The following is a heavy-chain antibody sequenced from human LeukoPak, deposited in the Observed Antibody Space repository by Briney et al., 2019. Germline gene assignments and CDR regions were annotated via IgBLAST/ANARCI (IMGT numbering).Heavy chain of an antibody. CDR1: GYTFTGYY. CDR3: ARDEGGYDAFDI. D-gene: IGHD3-16*01. J-gene: IGHJ3*02. CDR2: INPNSGGT. V-gene: IGHV1-2*02. Sequence: ASVKVSCKASGYTFTGYYMHWVRQAPGQGLEWMGWINPNSGGTNYAQKFQGRVTMTRDTSISTAYMELSRLRSDDTAVYYCARDEGGYDAFDIWGQGTMVTVSS.